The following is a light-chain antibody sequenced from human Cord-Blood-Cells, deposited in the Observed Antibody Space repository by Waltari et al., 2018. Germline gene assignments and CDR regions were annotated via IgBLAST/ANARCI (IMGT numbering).Light chain of an antibody. CDR3: QQSYSTPFT. V-gene: IGKV1-39*01. CDR2: AAS. Sequence: DIQMTQSPSSLSASVGDRVTITCRASQSISSYLNWYQQKPGNAPKLLIYAASSLQSGVPSRFSGSGSGTDFTLTISSLQPEDFATYYCQQSYSTPFTSGPGTKVDIK. J-gene: IGKJ3*01. CDR1: QSISSY.